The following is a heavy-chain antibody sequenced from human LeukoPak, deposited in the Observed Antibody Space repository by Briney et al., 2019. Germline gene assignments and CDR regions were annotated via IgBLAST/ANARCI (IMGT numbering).Heavy chain of an antibody. Sequence: GGSLRLSCAASGFTFRIYGMNWVRQAPGKGPEWVSYISSGSDTIYYADSAKGRFTMSRDNAKNSLFLQMNSLRAEDTAVYYCARAPRNGYDYWGQGTLVAVSS. CDR2: ISSGSDTI. CDR3: ARAPRNGYDY. CDR1: GFTFRIYG. J-gene: IGHJ4*02. V-gene: IGHV3-48*04. D-gene: IGHD5-24*01.